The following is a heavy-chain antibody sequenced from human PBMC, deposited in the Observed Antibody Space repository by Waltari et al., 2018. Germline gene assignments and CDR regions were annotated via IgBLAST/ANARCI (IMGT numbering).Heavy chain of an antibody. CDR1: GFVVSGNF. D-gene: IGHD6-25*01. J-gene: IGHJ4*02. V-gene: IGHV3-53*02. CDR2: VTSAGNS. Sequence: EVQLVETGGGLIQPGGSLRVSCAASGFVVSGNFMHWVRQAPGQGLEWVSLVTSAGNSFYADAVKGRFTISRDTSKNTLYLQMNSLRVEDTAMYYCVREAYLAAGFDFWGQGTPVTVSS. CDR3: VREAYLAAGFDF.